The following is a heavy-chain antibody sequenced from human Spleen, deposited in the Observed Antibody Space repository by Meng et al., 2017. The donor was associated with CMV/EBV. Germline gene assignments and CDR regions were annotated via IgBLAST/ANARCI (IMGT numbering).Heavy chain of an antibody. CDR3: ARVRSGYYFDY. CDR1: GGTVSSKE. D-gene: IGHD5-12*01. J-gene: IGHJ4*02. V-gene: IGHV1-69*05. Sequence: SCKASGGTVSSKEISWVRQAPGQGLEWMGGIVPLFGTPNYAQKFQGRVTVITDESTRTAYMEVSSLRPDDTAVYYCARVRSGYYFDYWGQGTLVTVSS. CDR2: IVPLFGTP.